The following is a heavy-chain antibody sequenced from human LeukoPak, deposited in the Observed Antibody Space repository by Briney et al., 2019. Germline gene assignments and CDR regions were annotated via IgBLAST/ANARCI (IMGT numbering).Heavy chain of an antibody. CDR3: ARDSPHYYDSSGYSATDY. Sequence: ASVKVSCKASGYTFTSYGISWVRQAPGQGLEWMGWISAYNGNTNYAQKLQGRVTMTTDTSTSTAYMELRSLRSDDTAVYYCARDSPHYYDSSGYSATDYWGQGTLVTVSS. CDR1: GYTFTSYG. V-gene: IGHV1-18*01. CDR2: ISAYNGNT. D-gene: IGHD3-22*01. J-gene: IGHJ4*02.